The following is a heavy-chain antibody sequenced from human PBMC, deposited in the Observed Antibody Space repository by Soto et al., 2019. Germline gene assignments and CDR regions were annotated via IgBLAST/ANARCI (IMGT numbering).Heavy chain of an antibody. V-gene: IGHV3-23*01. CDR1: GFTFSSYA. J-gene: IGHJ4*02. D-gene: IGHD3-3*01. Sequence: GGSLRLSCAASGFTFSSYAMSWIRQAPGKGLEWVSVISGSVGTTYYADSVKGRFTISRDNSKSTLYLQMNTLRAEDTAVYYCATSLPLSHLVFWSDYLDSWGQGTLVTVSS. CDR3: ATSLPLSHLVFWSDYLDS. CDR2: ISGSVGTT.